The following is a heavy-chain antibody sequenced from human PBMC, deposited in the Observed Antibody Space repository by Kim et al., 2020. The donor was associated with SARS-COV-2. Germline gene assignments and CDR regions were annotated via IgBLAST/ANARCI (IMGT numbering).Heavy chain of an antibody. CDR3: AKDFMVRGVIITRYFDY. J-gene: IGHJ4*02. Sequence: GGSLRLSCAASGFTFSSYAMSWVRQAPGKGLEWVSAISGSGGSTYYADSVKGRFTISRDNSKNTLYLQMNSLRAEDTAVYYCAKDFMVRGVIITRYFDYWGQGTLVTVSS. V-gene: IGHV3-23*01. D-gene: IGHD3-10*01. CDR1: GFTFSSYA. CDR2: ISGSGGST.